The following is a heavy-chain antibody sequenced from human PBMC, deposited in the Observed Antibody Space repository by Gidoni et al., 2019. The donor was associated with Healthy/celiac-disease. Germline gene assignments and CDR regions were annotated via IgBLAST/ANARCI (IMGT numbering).Heavy chain of an antibody. CDR1: GGSISSSSYY. Sequence: QLQLQESGPGLVKPSETLSLTCPVSGGSISSSSYYWGWIRQPPGKGLEWIGSIYYSGSTYYNPSLKSRVTISVDTSKNQFSLKLSSVTAADTAVYYCARHLMVYAIDHWGQGTLVTVSS. V-gene: IGHV4-39*01. CDR2: IYYSGST. J-gene: IGHJ4*02. D-gene: IGHD2-8*01. CDR3: ARHLMVYAIDH.